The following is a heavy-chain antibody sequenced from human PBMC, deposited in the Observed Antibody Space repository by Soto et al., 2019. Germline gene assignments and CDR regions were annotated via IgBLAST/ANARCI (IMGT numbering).Heavy chain of an antibody. CDR1: GGSVSSGSYY. J-gene: IGHJ4*02. V-gene: IGHV4-61*01. D-gene: IGHD6-19*01. Sequence: SETLSLTCTVSGGSVSSGSYYWSWIRQPPGKGLEWIGYIYYNGSTNYNPSLKSRVTISVDTSKNQFSLKLSSVTAADTAVYYCARDREYSSGWYWGHYFDYWGQGTLVTVSS. CDR2: IYYNGST. CDR3: ARDREYSSGWYWGHYFDY.